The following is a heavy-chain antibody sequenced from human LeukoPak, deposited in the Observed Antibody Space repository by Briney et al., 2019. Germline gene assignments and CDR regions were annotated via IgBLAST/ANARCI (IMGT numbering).Heavy chain of an antibody. J-gene: IGHJ6*03. Sequence: GASVKVSCKASGYTFTSYDINWVRQATGQGLEWMGWMNPNSGNTGYAQKFQGRVTMTRNTSISTAYMELSSLRSEDTAVYYCARRADCSGGSCYHYYYYYYMDVWGKGTTVTISS. CDR1: GYTFTSYD. CDR2: MNPNSGNT. D-gene: IGHD2-15*01. V-gene: IGHV1-8*02. CDR3: ARRADCSGGSCYHYYYYYYMDV.